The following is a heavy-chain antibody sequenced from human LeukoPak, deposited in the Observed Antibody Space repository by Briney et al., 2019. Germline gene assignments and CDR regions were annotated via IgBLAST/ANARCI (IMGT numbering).Heavy chain of an antibody. V-gene: IGHV4-31*03. CDR3: ARTRVTTVISYYYYGMDV. CDR2: IYYSGST. CDR1: GGSISSGGYY. D-gene: IGHD4-17*01. Sequence: TLSLTCTVSGGSISSGGYYWSWIRQHPGKGLEWIGYIYYSGSTYYNPSLKSRVTISVDTSKNQFSLKLSSVTAADTAVYYCARTRVTTVISYYYYGMDVWGQGTTVTVSS. J-gene: IGHJ6*02.